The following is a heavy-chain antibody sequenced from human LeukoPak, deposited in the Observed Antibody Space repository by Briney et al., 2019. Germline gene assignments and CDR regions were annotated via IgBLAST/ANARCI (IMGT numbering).Heavy chain of an antibody. CDR1: GGSISSYY. CDR2: MYFGGRT. Sequence: SEXXSLTCTVSGGSISSYYWTWLRQPPGKGLEWIGYMYFGGRTNYNPSLKSRATISIDTSKKQFSLKLKSVTPADTAVYYCARIPGDRPDDWGQGTLVTVS. V-gene: IGHV4-59*01. D-gene: IGHD7-27*01. J-gene: IGHJ4*02. CDR3: ARIPGDRPDD.